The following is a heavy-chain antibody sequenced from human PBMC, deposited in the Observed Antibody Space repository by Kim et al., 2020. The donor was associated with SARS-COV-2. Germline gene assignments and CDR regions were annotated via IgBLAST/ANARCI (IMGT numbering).Heavy chain of an antibody. D-gene: IGHD3-22*01. J-gene: IGHJ4*01. Sequence: SETLSLTCTVSGGSISSSSYYWGWIRQPPGKGLEWIGSIYYSGSTYYNPSLKSRVTISVDTSKNQFSLKLSSVTAADTAVYYCARVGDSSGYYYGKFDY. CDR2: IYYSGST. CDR1: GGSISSSSYY. V-gene: IGHV4-39*07. CDR3: ARVGDSSGYYYGKFDY.